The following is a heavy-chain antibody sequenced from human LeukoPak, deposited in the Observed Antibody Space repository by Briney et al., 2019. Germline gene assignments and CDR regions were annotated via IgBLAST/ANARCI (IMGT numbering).Heavy chain of an antibody. CDR3: ARDGDSGGWFDP. CDR2: IYYSGST. Sequence: PSETLSLTCTVSGGSINSHYWSWIRHPPGQGLECIGYIYYSGSTKYNPSLNSRATISLDTSKNQFFLKLTSVTAADTAVYYCARDGDSGGWFDPWGQGALVTVSS. V-gene: IGHV4-59*11. J-gene: IGHJ5*02. D-gene: IGHD6-25*01. CDR1: GGSINSHY.